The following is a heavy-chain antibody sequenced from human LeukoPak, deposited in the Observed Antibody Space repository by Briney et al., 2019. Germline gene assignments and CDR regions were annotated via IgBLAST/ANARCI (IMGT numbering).Heavy chain of an antibody. CDR1: GFTFSSHA. J-gene: IGHJ4*02. Sequence: GRSLRLSCAASGFTFSSHAMSWVRQAPGKGLEWVSGISGSGGSTYYADSVKGRFTISRDNSKNTLYMQMNSLRVEDTAVYYCAKDHSPTYWGQGTLVTVSS. D-gene: IGHD1-1*01. V-gene: IGHV3-23*01. CDR2: ISGSGGST. CDR3: AKDHSPTY.